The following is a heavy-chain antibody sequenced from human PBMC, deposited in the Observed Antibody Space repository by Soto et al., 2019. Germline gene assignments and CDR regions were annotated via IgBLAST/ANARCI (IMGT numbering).Heavy chain of an antibody. J-gene: IGHJ5*02. CDR3: ARERTTVTTNWFDP. CDR2: IYYSGST. Sequence: SETLSLTCTVSGGSISSGDYYWSWIRQPPGKGLEWIGYIYYSGSTYYNPSLKSRVTISVDTSKNQFSLKLSSVTAADTAVYYCARERTTVTTNWFDPWGQGTLVTVSS. D-gene: IGHD4-17*01. CDR1: GGSISSGDYY. V-gene: IGHV4-30-4*01.